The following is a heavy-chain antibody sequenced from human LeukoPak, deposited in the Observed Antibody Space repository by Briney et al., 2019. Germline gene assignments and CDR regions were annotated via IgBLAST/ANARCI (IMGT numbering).Heavy chain of an antibody. J-gene: IGHJ4*02. D-gene: IGHD3-9*01. CDR2: INHSGST. V-gene: IGHV4-34*01. CDR1: GITFSSYG. CDR3: ASEYYDILTGYRKYYFDY. Sequence: GSLRLSCAASGITFSSYGMSWVRQAPGKGLEWIGEINHSGSTNYNPSLKSRVTISVDTSKNQFSLKLSSVTAADTAVYYCASEYYDILTGYRKYYFDYWGQGTLVTVSS.